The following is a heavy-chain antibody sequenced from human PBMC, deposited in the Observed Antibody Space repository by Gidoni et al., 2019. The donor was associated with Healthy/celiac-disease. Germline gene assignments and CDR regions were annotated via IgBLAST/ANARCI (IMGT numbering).Heavy chain of an antibody. CDR1: GFTFRTYG. J-gene: IGHJ4*02. Sequence: QVELVESGGGVVQPGRALRLSGAASGFTFRTYGMHWVRQAPGKGLEWVAVISYDGSKEYYADSVKSRFTISRDNSKNTLYLQMNGLRAEDTAVFYCAKEGSSGSFVDYWGQGTLVTVSS. D-gene: IGHD1-26*01. CDR2: ISYDGSKE. V-gene: IGHV3-30*18. CDR3: AKEGSSGSFVDY.